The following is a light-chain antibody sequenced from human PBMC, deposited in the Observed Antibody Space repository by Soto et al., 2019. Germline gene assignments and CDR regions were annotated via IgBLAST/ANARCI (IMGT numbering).Light chain of an antibody. J-gene: IGKJ1*01. V-gene: IGKV3-20*01. CDR3: QQYGSSRT. Sequence: EIVLTQSPATLSVSPGERATLSCRASQSVSINLAWYQQKPGQAPRLLIYGASSRATGIPDRFSGSGSGTDFTLTISRLEPEDFAVYYCQQYGSSRTFGQGTKVDI. CDR2: GAS. CDR1: QSVSIN.